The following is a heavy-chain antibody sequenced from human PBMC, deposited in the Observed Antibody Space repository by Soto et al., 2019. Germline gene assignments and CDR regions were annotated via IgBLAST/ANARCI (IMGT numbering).Heavy chain of an antibody. CDR3: ARGIDYGGVNRIDY. Sequence: SAKVWCKATGDTFNKYAFNWVRQAPGQGLEWMGGIIPIFGTPNYAQRVQGRVTITADESTSTAYMELSSLRSEDTDVYYCARGIDYGGVNRIDYWGQGTLVTVYS. D-gene: IGHD4-17*01. CDR1: GDTFNKYA. J-gene: IGHJ4*02. CDR2: IIPIFGTP. V-gene: IGHV1-69*13.